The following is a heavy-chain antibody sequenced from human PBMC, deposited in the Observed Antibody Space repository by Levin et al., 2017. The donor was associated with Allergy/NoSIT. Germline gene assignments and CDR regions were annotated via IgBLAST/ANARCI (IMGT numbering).Heavy chain of an antibody. CDR2: ISWNSGSI. J-gene: IGHJ4*02. V-gene: IGHV3-9*01. Sequence: GGSLRLSCAASGFTFDNYALHWVRQAPGKGLEWVSGISWNSGSIGYADSVKGRFTISRDSAKNSLFLQMNSLRAEDTALYFCAKNSAPFYDFLSGYYSFDCWGQGTLVTVSS. CDR3: AKNSAPFYDFLSGYYSFDC. D-gene: IGHD3-3*01. CDR1: GFTFDNYA.